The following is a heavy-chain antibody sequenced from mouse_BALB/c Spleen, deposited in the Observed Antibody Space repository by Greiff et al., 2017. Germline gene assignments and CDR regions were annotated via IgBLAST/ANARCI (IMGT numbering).Heavy chain of an antibody. V-gene: IGHV1S22*01. CDR3: TRSPYYGKMDY. J-gene: IGHJ4*01. CDR1: GYTFTSYW. Sequence: LQQPGSELVRPGASVKLSCKASGYTFTSYWMHWVKQRPGQGLEWIGNIYPGSGSTNYDEKFKSKATLTVDTSSSTAYMQLSSLTSEDSAVYYFTRSPYYGKMDYWGQGTSVTVSS. CDR2: IYPGSGST. D-gene: IGHD2-1*01.